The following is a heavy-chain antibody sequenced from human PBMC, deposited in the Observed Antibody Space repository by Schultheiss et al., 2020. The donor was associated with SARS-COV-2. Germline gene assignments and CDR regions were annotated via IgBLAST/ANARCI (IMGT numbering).Heavy chain of an antibody. J-gene: IGHJ3*02. CDR2: INHSGST. CDR3: ARRRITERAFDI. CDR1: GGSFSGYY. V-gene: IGHV4-34*01. D-gene: IGHD3-10*01. Sequence: SETLSLTCAVYGGSFSGYYWSWIRQPPGKGLEWIGEINHSGSTNYNPSLKSRVTISVDTSKNQFSLKLSSVTAADTAVYYCARRRITERAFDIWGQGTMVTVSS.